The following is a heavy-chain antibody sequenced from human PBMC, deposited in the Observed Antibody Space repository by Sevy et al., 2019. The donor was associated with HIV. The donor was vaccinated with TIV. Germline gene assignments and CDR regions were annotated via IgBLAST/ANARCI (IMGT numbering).Heavy chain of an antibody. J-gene: IGHJ5*02. V-gene: IGHV4-38-2*01. CDR3: ARQGDIVVVPAAGGGWFDP. CDR1: GYSISSGYY. Sequence: ETLSLTCAVSGYSISSGYYWGWIRQPPGKGLEWIGSIYHSGSTYYNPSLKSRVTISVDTSKNQFSLKLSSVTAADTAVYYCARQGDIVVVPAAGGGWFDPWGQGTLVTVSS. D-gene: IGHD2-2*01. CDR2: IYHSGST.